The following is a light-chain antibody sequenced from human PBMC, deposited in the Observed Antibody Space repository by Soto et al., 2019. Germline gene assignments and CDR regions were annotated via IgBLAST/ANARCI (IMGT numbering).Light chain of an antibody. Sequence: EILLTQSPATLSFSPGQRANLSRRASQSVSSYLAWYQQKPGQAPRLLIYDASTRATGIPARFSGSGSGTDFTLTISSLEPEDFAVYYCQQRGNWPKTFGQGSKVDTK. CDR3: QQRGNWPKT. J-gene: IGKJ1*01. V-gene: IGKV3-11*01. CDR2: DAS. CDR1: QSVSSY.